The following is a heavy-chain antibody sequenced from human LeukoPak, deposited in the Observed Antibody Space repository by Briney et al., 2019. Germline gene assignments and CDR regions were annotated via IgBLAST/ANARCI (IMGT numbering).Heavy chain of an antibody. CDR1: GGSISSYY. V-gene: IGHV4-59*01. J-gene: IGHJ4*02. D-gene: IGHD1-26*01. CDR3: ARDRGVTYYDFGY. Sequence: PSETLSLTCTVSGGSISSYYWSWIRQPPGKGLEWIGYIYHSGSTNYHPSLKSRVTISVDASKIQFCLKLSSVTAADTAVYYCARDRGVTYYDFGYWGQGNLVIVSS. CDR2: IYHSGST.